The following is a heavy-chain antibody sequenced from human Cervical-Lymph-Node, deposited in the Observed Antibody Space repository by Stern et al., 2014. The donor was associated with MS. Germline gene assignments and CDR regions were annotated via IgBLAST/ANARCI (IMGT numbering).Heavy chain of an antibody. CDR2: ISFDGSGK. CDR1: GFTFSDYG. D-gene: IGHD6-19*01. CDR3: AKDGGQWLPSGWFDP. Sequence: VQLVESGGGVVQPGKSLRLSCAASGFTFSDYGMHWVRQAPGTGLQWVALISFDGSGKCLADSVKGRFTGARDNAKNTVYLQMNSLRFDDTAIYFCAKDGGQWLPSGWFDPWGQGRLVTVSS. V-gene: IGHV3-30*18. J-gene: IGHJ5*02.